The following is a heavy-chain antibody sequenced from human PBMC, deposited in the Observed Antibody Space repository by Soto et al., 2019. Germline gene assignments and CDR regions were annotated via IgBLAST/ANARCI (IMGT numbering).Heavy chain of an antibody. CDR3: ARTERITIFGVVRWAFDI. CDR2: INTNTGNP. Sequence: ASVKVSCKASGYTFTSYALYWVRQAPGQGLEWMGWINTNTGNPTYAQGFTGRFVFSLDTSVSTAYLQICSLKAEDTAVYYCARTERITIFGVVRWAFDIWGQGTMVTVSS. V-gene: IGHV7-4-1*01. D-gene: IGHD3-3*01. CDR1: GYTFTSYA. J-gene: IGHJ3*02.